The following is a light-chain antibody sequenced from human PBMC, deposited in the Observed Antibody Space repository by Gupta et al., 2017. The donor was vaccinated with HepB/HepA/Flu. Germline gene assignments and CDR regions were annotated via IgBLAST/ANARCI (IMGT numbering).Light chain of an antibody. J-gene: IGKJ2*01. CDR2: GAS. V-gene: IGKV3-15*01. CDR3: QQHNDWPPYT. CDR1: QNVNTN. Sequence: ENVMTQSPGTLSVSPGERATLTCRASQNVNTNLAWYQQKPGLAPRLLIYGASMRATGVPARFFGSGSGTEFTLTISSLQSEDFAIYYCQQHNDWPPYTFGPGTKVEIK.